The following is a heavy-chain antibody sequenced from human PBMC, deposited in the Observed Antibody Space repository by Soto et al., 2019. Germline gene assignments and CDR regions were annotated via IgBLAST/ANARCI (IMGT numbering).Heavy chain of an antibody. Sequence: SETLSLTCTVSGGSISSYYWSWIRQPPGKGLEWIGYIYYSGSTNYNPSLKSRVTISVDTSKNQFSLKLSSVTAADTAVYYCARGRGYFDYWGQGTLVTVSS. CDR3: ARGRGYFDY. D-gene: IGHD3-16*01. CDR2: IYYSGST. CDR1: GGSISSYY. V-gene: IGHV4-59*01. J-gene: IGHJ4*02.